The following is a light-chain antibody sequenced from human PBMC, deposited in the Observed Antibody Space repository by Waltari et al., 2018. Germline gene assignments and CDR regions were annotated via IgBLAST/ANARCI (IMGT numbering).Light chain of an antibody. Sequence: DIQMTQSPSTLSASVGDRVTITCRASQDIPTSLAWSPQKPGKAPKVLIYRTSNLKSGVSSRFSGSGSGTEFTLTINSLQPDDFATYYCQQFHSYPVTLGGGTKVEIK. CDR3: QQFHSYPVT. J-gene: IGKJ4*01. CDR1: QDIPTS. CDR2: RTS. V-gene: IGKV1-5*03.